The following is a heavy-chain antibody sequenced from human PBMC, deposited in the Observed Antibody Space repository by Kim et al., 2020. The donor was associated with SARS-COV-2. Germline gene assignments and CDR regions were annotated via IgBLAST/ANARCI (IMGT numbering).Heavy chain of an antibody. CDR3: ARDLALRYYDILTGPLDV. CDR1: GFTFSSYA. J-gene: IGHJ6*02. D-gene: IGHD3-9*01. Sequence: GGSLRLSCAASGFTFSSYAMHWVRQAPGKGLEWVAVISYDGSNKYYVDSVKCRFTISRDNSKNTLYLQMNSLRAEDTAVYYCARDLALRYYDILTGPLDVWGQWTTVTVSS. V-gene: IGHV3-30*04. CDR2: ISYDGSNK.